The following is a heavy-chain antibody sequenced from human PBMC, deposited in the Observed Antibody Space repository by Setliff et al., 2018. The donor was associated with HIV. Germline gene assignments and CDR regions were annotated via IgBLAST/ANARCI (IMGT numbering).Heavy chain of an antibody. CDR1: GGSISSGDYY. V-gene: IGHV4-30-4*08. CDR3: ARVNGLVYGDYRLDY. J-gene: IGHJ4*02. CDR2: IYYSGST. D-gene: IGHD4-17*01. Sequence: SETLSLTCTVSGGSISSGDYYWSWIRQPPGKGLELIGYIYYSGSTYYNPSLKSRVTISVDTSKNQFSLKLSSVTAADTAVYYCARVNGLVYGDYRLDYWGQGTLVTVSS.